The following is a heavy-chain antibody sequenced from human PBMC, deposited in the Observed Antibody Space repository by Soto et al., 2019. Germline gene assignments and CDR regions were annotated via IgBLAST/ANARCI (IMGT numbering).Heavy chain of an antibody. CDR2: ISGSGGST. Sequence: EVQLLESGGGLVQPGGSLRLSCAASGFTFSSYAMGWVRQAPGKGLEWVSAISGSGGSTYYADSVKGRFTISRDNSKNTLYLQMNSLRAEDTAVYYCAKAGYCSSATCATRYYYMDVWGKGTTVTVS. CDR1: GFTFSSYA. CDR3: AKAGYCSSATCATRYYYMDV. D-gene: IGHD2-2*01. J-gene: IGHJ6*03. V-gene: IGHV3-23*01.